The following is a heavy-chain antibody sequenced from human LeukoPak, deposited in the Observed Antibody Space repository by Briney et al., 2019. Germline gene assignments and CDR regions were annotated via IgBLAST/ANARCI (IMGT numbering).Heavy chain of an antibody. CDR1: GITLSNYA. J-gene: IGHJ4*02. CDR3: ASELRYFDWSPGY. Sequence: GGSLRLSCGVSGITLSNYAMSWVRQAPGKGLEWVSAISGSGGSTYYADSVKGRFTISRDNSKNTLYLQMNSLRAEDTAVYYCASELRYFDWSPGYWGQGTLVTVSS. D-gene: IGHD3-9*01. V-gene: IGHV3-23*01. CDR2: ISGSGGST.